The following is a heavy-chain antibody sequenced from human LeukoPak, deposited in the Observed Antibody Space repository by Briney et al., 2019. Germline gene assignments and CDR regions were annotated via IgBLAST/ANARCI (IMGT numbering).Heavy chain of an antibody. V-gene: IGHV3-23*01. Sequence: VGSLRLSCAASGFTLSNYAMCWVRQAPGKGLEWVSGIGGDGGITYYADSVKGRFTIARDNSKNTVYLQMNTLRAEDTALYYCAKVPGSYYEDFDYWGQGILVTVSS. CDR3: AKVPGSYYEDFDY. D-gene: IGHD3-10*01. CDR2: IGGDGGIT. J-gene: IGHJ4*02. CDR1: GFTLSNYA.